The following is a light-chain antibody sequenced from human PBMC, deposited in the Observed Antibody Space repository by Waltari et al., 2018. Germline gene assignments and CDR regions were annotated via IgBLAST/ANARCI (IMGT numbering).Light chain of an antibody. CDR3: SSQTLDGLVL. J-gene: IGLJ2*01. Sequence: QSALTQPASVSGSPGQSITIPSSGLGSAAGASASVSWHQQHPDKAPQVIIYDVTHRPSGVSDRFSASKSANTASLTISRLQPEDEADYYCSSQTLDGLVLFGGGTRLTVL. CDR2: DVT. CDR1: GSAAGASAS. V-gene: IGLV2-14*03.